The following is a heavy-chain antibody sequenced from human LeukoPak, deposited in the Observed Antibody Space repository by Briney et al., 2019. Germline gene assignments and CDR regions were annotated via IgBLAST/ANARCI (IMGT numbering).Heavy chain of an antibody. J-gene: IGHJ4*02. D-gene: IGHD1-14*01. CDR1: GFTFSHYA. Sequence: VQLVESGGGVVQPGRSLRLSCAASGFTFSHYAMHWVRRPPGKGLEWVTFVSAEGDRRYYADSVKGRFTISRDDSKSSLYLQMNSLRTEDTAIYYCAKLHSATITADFDHWGQGTLVTVSS. CDR3: AKLHSATITADFDH. V-gene: IGHV3-30*01. CDR2: VSAEGDRR.